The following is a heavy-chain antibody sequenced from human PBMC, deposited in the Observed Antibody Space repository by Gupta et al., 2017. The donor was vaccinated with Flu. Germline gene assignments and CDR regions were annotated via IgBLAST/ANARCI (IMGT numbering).Heavy chain of an antibody. CDR1: GGSISSYY. Sequence: QVQLQESGPGLVKPSETLSLTCTVSGGSISSYYWSWIRQPPGKGLEWIGYIYYSGSTNYNPSLKSRVTISVDTSKNQFSLKLSSVTAADTAVYYCARHVFCSGGSCYSWFDPWGQGTLVTASS. D-gene: IGHD2-15*01. V-gene: IGHV4-59*08. CDR2: IYYSGST. J-gene: IGHJ5*02. CDR3: ARHVFCSGGSCYSWFDP.